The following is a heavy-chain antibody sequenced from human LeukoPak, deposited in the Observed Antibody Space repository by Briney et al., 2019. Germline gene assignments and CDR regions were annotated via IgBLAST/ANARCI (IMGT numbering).Heavy chain of an antibody. J-gene: IGHJ4*02. CDR1: GFTFSNYG. Sequence: GGSLRLSCAASGFTFSNYGMHWVRQAPGKGLEWVAVISYDGSNKYYADSVKGRFTISRDNSKNTLYLQMNSLRAEDTAAYYCANVGGNYWGQGTLVTVSS. CDR2: ISYDGSNK. D-gene: IGHD3-16*01. V-gene: IGHV3-30*18. CDR3: ANVGGNY.